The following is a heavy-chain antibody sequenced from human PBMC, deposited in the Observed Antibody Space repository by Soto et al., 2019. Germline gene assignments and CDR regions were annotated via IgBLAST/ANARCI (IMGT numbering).Heavy chain of an antibody. CDR3: ARDRSWSIAARPLEY. J-gene: IGHJ4*02. Sequence: GGSLRLSCAASGFTFSSYWMSWVRQAPGKGLEWVANIKQDGSEKYYVDSVKGRFTISRDNAENSLYLQMNSLRAEDTAVYYCARDRSWSIAARPLEYWGQGTLVTVSS. CDR1: GFTFSSYW. V-gene: IGHV3-7*05. D-gene: IGHD6-6*01. CDR2: IKQDGSEK.